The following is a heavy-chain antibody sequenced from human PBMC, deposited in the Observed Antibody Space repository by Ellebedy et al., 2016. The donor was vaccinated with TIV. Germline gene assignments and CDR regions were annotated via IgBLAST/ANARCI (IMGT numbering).Heavy chain of an antibody. D-gene: IGHD6-13*01. J-gene: IGHJ6*03. CDR1: GFTFSSYG. Sequence: GGSLRLXXAASGFTFSSYGMHWVRQAPGKGLEWVAVISYDGSNKYYADSVKGRFTISRDNSKNTLYLQMNSLRAEDTAVYYCAKRGSSWYSWGDYYYYMDVWGKGTTVTVSS. V-gene: IGHV3-30*18. CDR3: AKRGSSWYSWGDYYYYMDV. CDR2: ISYDGSNK.